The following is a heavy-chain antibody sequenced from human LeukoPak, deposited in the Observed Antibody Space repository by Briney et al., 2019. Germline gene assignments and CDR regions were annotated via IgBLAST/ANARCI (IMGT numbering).Heavy chain of an antibody. CDR2: ISSSSSYI. CDR1: GFTFSSYS. V-gene: IGHV3-21*01. CDR3: ASGVTYSSGWKGYFDY. D-gene: IGHD6-19*01. J-gene: IGHJ4*02. Sequence: GGSLRLSCAASGFTFSSYSMNWVRQAPGKGLEWVSSISSSSSYIYYADSVKGRFTISRDNAKNTLFLQMNSLTAEDTAVYYCASGVTYSSGWKGYFDYWGQGTLATVSS.